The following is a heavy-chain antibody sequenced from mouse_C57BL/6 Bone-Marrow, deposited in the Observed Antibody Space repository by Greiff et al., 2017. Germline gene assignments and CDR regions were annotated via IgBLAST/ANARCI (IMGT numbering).Heavy chain of an antibody. CDR3: AMNWAFGY. V-gene: IGHV5-4*03. D-gene: IGHD4-1*01. CDR1: GFTFSSYA. CDR2: ISDGGSYT. Sequence: EVKLVESGGGLVKPGGSLKLSCAASGFTFSSYAMSWVRQTPEKRLEWVATISDGGSYTYYPDNVKGRFTISRDNAKNNLYLQMSHLKSEDTAMYNCAMNWAFGYWGQGTSVTVSS. J-gene: IGHJ4*01.